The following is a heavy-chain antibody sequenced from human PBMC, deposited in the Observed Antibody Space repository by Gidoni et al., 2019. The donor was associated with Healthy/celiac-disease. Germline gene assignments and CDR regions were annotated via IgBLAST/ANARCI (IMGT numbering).Heavy chain of an antibody. D-gene: IGHD3-22*01. Sequence: EVQLVESGGGLVKPGGSLRLSCAASGFTFSSYSMNWVRQAPGKGLEWVSSISSSSSYIYYADSVKGRFTISRDNAKNSLYLQMNSLRAEDTAVYYCARGDYYDSSGYEASFDYWGQGTLVTVSS. CDR1: GFTFSSYS. CDR3: ARGDYYDSSGYEASFDY. J-gene: IGHJ4*02. V-gene: IGHV3-21*01. CDR2: ISSSSSYI.